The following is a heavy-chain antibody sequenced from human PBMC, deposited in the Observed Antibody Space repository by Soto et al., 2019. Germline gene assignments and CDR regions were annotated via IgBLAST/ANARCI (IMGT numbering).Heavy chain of an antibody. J-gene: IGHJ2*01. CDR1: GFVYSTYA. Sequence: VQLVESGGGVVQPGRSLRLSCAASGFVYSTYAMHWVRLSPGKGLEWVALIWNDGTKEYYVDSVQGRFTISRDNSKNTRNLQMDSLRAEDTAVYFCARGIPSQYSSNWLYWYFDLWGRGTQVTFSS. V-gene: IGHV3-33*01. CDR2: IWNDGTKE. CDR3: ARGIPSQYSSNWLYWYFDL. D-gene: IGHD6-13*01.